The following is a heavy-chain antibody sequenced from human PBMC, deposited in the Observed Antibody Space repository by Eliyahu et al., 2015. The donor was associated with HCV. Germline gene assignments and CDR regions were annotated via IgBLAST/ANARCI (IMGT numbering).Heavy chain of an antibody. CDR3: AHRNGGGAPFDY. J-gene: IGHJ4*02. CDR1: GFSLTTGGVG. V-gene: IGHV2-5*02. D-gene: IGHD2-21*01. Sequence: QITLKESGPTLVKPTQTLTLTCTFSGFSLTTGGVGVGWIRQSPGKALEWLALIFWDDDKRYSPSLKSRLTITKDTSKNQVVLTVTNMDPADTATYYCAHRNGGGAPFDYWGQGTLVTVSS. CDR2: IFWDDDK.